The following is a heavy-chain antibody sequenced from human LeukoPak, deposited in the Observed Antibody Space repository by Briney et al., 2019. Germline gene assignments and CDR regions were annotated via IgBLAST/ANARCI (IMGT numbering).Heavy chain of an antibody. CDR2: IKQDGSEK. Sequence: GGSLRLSCAASGFTFGSYWMSWVRQAPGKGLEWVANIKQDGSEKYYVDSVKGRFTISRDNARNSLYLQMNSLRAEDTAVYYCATEIGYCSSTSCYAGDYFDYWGQGTLVTVSS. CDR3: ATEIGYCSSTSCYAGDYFDY. V-gene: IGHV3-7*03. D-gene: IGHD2-2*01. J-gene: IGHJ4*02. CDR1: GFTFGSYW.